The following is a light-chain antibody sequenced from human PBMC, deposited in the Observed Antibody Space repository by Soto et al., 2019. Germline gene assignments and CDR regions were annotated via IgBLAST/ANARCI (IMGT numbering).Light chain of an antibody. V-gene: IGKV1-5*01. CDR1: QSISSW. CDR2: GAS. CDR3: QQYSSYWT. J-gene: IGKJ1*01. Sequence: DIQMTQSPSTLSASVGDRVTITCRASQSISSWLAWYQQKPGKAPKFLIYGASNLESGVPSRFSGSGSGTEFTLTISSLQPDDFATYYCQQYSSYWTFGQGTKVEIK.